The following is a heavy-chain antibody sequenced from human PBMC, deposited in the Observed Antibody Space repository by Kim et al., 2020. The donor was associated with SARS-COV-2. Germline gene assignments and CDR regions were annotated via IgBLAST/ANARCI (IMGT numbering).Heavy chain of an antibody. CDR2: ST. Sequence: STYYTPSLKSRVTISVDTSKNQFSLKLSSVTAADTAVYYCARKLGITPKDWGQGTLVAVSS. CDR3: ARKLGITPKD. J-gene: IGHJ4*02. V-gene: IGHV4-39*07.